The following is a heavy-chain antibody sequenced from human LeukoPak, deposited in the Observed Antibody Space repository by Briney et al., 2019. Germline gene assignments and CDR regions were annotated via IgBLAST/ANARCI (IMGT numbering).Heavy chain of an antibody. CDR2: FALEDGHT. D-gene: IGHD6-6*01. V-gene: IGHV1-24*01. CDR3: ATGSDGFDP. CDR1: GYSLSSQS. J-gene: IGHJ5*02. Sequence: ASVKVSCKVYGYSLSSQSIHWVRQAPGKGLEWMGGFALEDGHTIYAQKFQGRVTMTEDTSTDTAYMELSSLRSEDTAVYYCATGSDGFDPWGQGTLVTVSS.